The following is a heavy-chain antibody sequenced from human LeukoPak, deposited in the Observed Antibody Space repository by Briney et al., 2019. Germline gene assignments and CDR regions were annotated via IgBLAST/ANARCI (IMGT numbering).Heavy chain of an antibody. J-gene: IGHJ2*01. CDR3: ATLVYDILTGYRPWYFDL. Sequence: PGGSLRLSCAGSGFPFSSYSMNWVRQAPGKGLEWVSYISGSSSHMYYADSVKGRFTTSRDNAKNSLYLQMNSLRAEDTAVYYCATLVYDILTGYRPWYFDLWGRGTLVTVSS. CDR1: GFPFSSYS. D-gene: IGHD3-9*01. CDR2: ISGSSSHM. V-gene: IGHV3-21*01.